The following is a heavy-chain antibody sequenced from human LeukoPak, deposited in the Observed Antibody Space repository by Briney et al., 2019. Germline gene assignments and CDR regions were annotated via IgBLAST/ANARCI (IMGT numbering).Heavy chain of an antibody. D-gene: IGHD3-3*01. V-gene: IGHV3-23*01. CDR2: ISGSGGST. CDR1: GFTFSSYA. Sequence: SGGSLRLSCAASGFTFSSYAMSWVRQAPGKGLEWVSAISGSGGSTYYADSVKGRFTISRDNSKNTLDLQMNSLRAEDTAVYYCARDRSYDFWSGYSTPDYWGQGTLVTVSS. CDR3: ARDRSYDFWSGYSTPDY. J-gene: IGHJ4*02.